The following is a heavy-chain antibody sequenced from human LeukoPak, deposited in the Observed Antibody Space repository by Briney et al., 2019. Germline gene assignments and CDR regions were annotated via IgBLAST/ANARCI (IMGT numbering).Heavy chain of an antibody. CDR2: INPNSGGT. D-gene: IGHD4-17*01. Sequence: EASVKVSCKASGYTFTGYYMHWARQAPGQGLEWMGWINPNSGGTNYAQKFQGRVTMTRDTSISTAYMELSRLRSDDTAVYYCARGATVTTGLYYFDYWGQGTLVTVSS. CDR1: GYTFTGYY. CDR3: ARGATVTTGLYYFDY. V-gene: IGHV1-2*02. J-gene: IGHJ4*02.